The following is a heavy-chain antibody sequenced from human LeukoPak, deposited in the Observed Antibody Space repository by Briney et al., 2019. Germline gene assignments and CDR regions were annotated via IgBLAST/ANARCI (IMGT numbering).Heavy chain of an antibody. D-gene: IGHD3-9*01. J-gene: IGHJ4*02. CDR3: ARSEAGLRYFDWLLSYFDY. CDR1: GYTFTSYY. V-gene: IGHV1-46*01. Sequence: ASVKVSCKASGYTFTSYYMHWVRQAPGQGLEWMGIINPSGGSTSYAQKFQGRVTMTRDTFTSTVYMELSSLRSEDTAVYYCARSEAGLRYFDWLLSYFDYWGQGTLVTVSS. CDR2: INPSGGST.